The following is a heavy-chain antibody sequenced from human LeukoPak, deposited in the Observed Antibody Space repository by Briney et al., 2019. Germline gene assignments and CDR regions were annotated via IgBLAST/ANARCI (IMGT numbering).Heavy chain of an antibody. CDR2: IWYDGSVT. D-gene: IGHD1-26*01. CDR3: ARHGSGRNNFDPLDH. CDR1: GFSFNGYG. J-gene: IGHJ4*02. Sequence: GGFLRLSCAASGFSFNGYGMHWVRQAPGKGLEWVAIIWYDGSVTYYEDSVKGRFTISRDNSKSTLYLQMDSLRAEDTAVYYCARHGSGRNNFDPLDHWGQGTLVTVSS. V-gene: IGHV3-33*01.